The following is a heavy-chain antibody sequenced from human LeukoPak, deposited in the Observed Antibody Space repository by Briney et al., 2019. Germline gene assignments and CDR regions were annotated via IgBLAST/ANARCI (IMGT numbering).Heavy chain of an antibody. D-gene: IGHD3-3*01. J-gene: IGHJ4*02. Sequence: ASVKVSCKASGYTFTSYYMHWVRQAPGQGLGWMGIINPSGGSTSYAQKFQGRVTMTRDTSTSTVYMELSSLRSEDTAVYYCARQTYYDFWSGYYRGHFDYWGQGTLVTVSS. CDR1: GYTFTSYY. V-gene: IGHV1-46*01. CDR2: INPSGGST. CDR3: ARQTYYDFWSGYYRGHFDY.